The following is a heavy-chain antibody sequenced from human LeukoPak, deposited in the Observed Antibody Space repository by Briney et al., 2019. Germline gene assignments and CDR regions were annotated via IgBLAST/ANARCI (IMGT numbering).Heavy chain of an antibody. V-gene: IGHV4-59*01. Sequence: SETLSLTCNVSGGSISNYWSWIRQPPGKGLEWIGYIYYSGRTNYNPSLKSRVTISVDTSKNQFSLKLSSVTAADTAVYYCARLTINVDTAWFDPWGQGTLVTVSS. J-gene: IGHJ5*02. CDR1: GGSISNY. D-gene: IGHD5-18*01. CDR3: ARLTINVDTAWFDP. CDR2: IYYSGRT.